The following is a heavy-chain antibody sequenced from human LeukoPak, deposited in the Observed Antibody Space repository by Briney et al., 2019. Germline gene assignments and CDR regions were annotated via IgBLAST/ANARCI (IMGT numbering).Heavy chain of an antibody. CDR2: TRNKANSYTT. V-gene: IGHV3-72*01. J-gene: IGHJ6*03. Sequence: GGSLRLSCAASGFTFSSYAMHWVRQAPGKGLEWVGRTRNKANSYTTEYAASVKGRFTISRDDSKNSLYLQMNSLKTEDTAVYYCARESLNRYCSSTSCYETGLWDYYYMDVWGKGTTVTVSS. CDR1: GFTFSSYA. D-gene: IGHD2-2*01. CDR3: ARESLNRYCSSTSCYETGLWDYYYMDV.